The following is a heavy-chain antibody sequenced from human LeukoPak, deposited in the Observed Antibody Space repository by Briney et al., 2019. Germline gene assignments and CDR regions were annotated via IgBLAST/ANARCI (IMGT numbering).Heavy chain of an antibody. CDR1: GFTFNSDA. J-gene: IGHJ4*02. CDR3: AKDFDDFWSGFDY. V-gene: IGHV3-23*01. CDR2: ISGSGGST. Sequence: GGSLRLSCTASGFTFNSDAMNWVRQAPGKGLEWVATISGSGGSTYYTDSVKGRFTISRDNFKNMVFLQMNSLKAEDTAIYYCAKDFDDFWSGFDYWGQGTLVTVSS. D-gene: IGHD3-3*01.